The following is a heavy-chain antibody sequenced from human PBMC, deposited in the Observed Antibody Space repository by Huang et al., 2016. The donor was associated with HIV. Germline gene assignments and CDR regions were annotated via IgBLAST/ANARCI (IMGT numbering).Heavy chain of an antibody. D-gene: IGHD4-17*01. CDR2: NKRKTDGGTT. J-gene: IGHJ3*02. CDR3: TTDRDYGDYVADAFDI. V-gene: IGHV3-15*01. Sequence: EVQLVESGGGLVKPGGSLRLSCAASGFTFSNAWMSWVRQAPGKGLEWVGRNKRKTDGGTTDYAAPVKGRFTISRDDSKNTLYLQMNTLKTEDTAVYYCTTDRDYGDYVADAFDIWGQGTMVTVSS. CDR1: GFTFSNAW.